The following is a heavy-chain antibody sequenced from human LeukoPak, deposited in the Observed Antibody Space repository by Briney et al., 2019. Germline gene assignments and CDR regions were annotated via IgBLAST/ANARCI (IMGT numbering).Heavy chain of an antibody. D-gene: IGHD5-12*01. CDR1: GFTFSDYY. CDR3: VRGGATGYVVH. Sequence: GGSLRLSCAASGFTFSDYYMSWIRQAPGRGLEWVSYISSSGTTIYYADSVKGRFTISRDNAKNSLYLQMNSLRAEDTAVYYCVRGGATGYVVHWGQGTLVTVSS. J-gene: IGHJ4*02. CDR2: ISSSGTTI. V-gene: IGHV3-11*01.